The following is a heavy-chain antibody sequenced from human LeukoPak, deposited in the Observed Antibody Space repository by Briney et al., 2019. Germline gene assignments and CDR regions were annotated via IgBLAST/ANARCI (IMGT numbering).Heavy chain of an antibody. D-gene: IGHD5-18*01. J-gene: IGHJ6*03. CDR2: IKSKTDDGTT. CDR3: TTVLSYGYYYMDV. CDR1: GLIFSNAW. V-gene: IGHV3-15*01. Sequence: GGSLRLSCAASGLIFSNAWMSGVRHAPGKGLEWVGRIKSKTDDGTTDYAAPVKGRFTISRDDSKNTRYLQMNSLKTEDTAVYYCTTVLSYGYYYMDVWGKGTTVSDCS.